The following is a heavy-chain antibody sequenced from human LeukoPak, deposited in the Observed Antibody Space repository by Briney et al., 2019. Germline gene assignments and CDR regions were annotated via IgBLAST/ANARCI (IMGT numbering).Heavy chain of an antibody. CDR2: ISYDGSKK. CDR3: ASGEQQLVVGGIDY. V-gene: IGHV3-30*03. CDR1: GFTFSNYG. J-gene: IGHJ4*02. Sequence: GRSLRLSCAASGFTFSNYGMHWVRQAPGKGLEWVAVISYDGSKKYYADSVKGRLTISRDNSKSTLYLQMDTLRAEDTAVYYCASGEQQLVVGGIDYWGQGTLVTVSS. D-gene: IGHD6-13*01.